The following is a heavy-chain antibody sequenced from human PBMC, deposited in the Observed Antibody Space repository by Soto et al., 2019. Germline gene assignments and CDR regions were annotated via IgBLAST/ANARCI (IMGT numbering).Heavy chain of an antibody. J-gene: IGHJ6*03. CDR1: GFTFSSYW. D-gene: IGHD2-2*01. CDR3: VRDTVVVVPAAMSYYYYYMDV. Sequence: GGSLRLSCAASGFTFSSYWMSWVRQAPGKGLEWVANIKQDGSEKYYVDSVKGRFTISRDNAKNSLYLQMNSLRAEDTAVYYYVRDTVVVVPAAMSYYYYYMDVWGKGTTVTVAS. CDR2: IKQDGSEK. V-gene: IGHV3-7*01.